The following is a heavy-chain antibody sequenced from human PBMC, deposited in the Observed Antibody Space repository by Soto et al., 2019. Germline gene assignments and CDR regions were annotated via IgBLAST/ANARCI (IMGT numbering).Heavy chain of an antibody. V-gene: IGHV3-23*01. J-gene: IGHJ4*02. CDR3: ATLVPGTWFGDY. Sequence: EVQLLGSGGGSVQPGGSLRLSCAASGFTFSNYGMTWVRQAPGKGLEWLSATSDGSTFYRESVKGRFTMSRDDSINMLFLHMSSLRAEDTATDYCATLVPGTWFGDYWGQGILVSVSS. CDR2: TSDGST. CDR1: GFTFSNYG. D-gene: IGHD6-19*01.